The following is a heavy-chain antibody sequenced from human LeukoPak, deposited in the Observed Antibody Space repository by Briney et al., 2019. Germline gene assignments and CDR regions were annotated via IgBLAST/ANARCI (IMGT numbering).Heavy chain of an antibody. D-gene: IGHD3-10*01. V-gene: IGHV4-4*07. CDR2: IHISEST. Sequence: SETLSLTCTVSGGSISSYYWSWIRQSAGKGLEWIGRIHISESTNYNPSLKSRVTMSVDTSKNQFSLKLSSVTAADTAVYYCARDLGPGGVYFQHWGQGTLVTVSS. J-gene: IGHJ1*01. CDR3: ARDLGPGGVYFQH. CDR1: GGSISSYY.